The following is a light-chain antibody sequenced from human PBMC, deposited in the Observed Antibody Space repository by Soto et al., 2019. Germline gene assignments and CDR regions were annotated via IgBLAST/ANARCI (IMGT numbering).Light chain of an antibody. CDR2: DAS. Sequence: DIQMTQSPSTLSAPVGDRVTITCRASQSISSWLAWYQQKPGKAPKLLIYDASSLESGVPSRFSGSGSGTEFTLTISSLQPDDFATYYCQQYNSYWTFGQGTKVE. J-gene: IGKJ1*01. CDR3: QQYNSYWT. V-gene: IGKV1-5*01. CDR1: QSISSW.